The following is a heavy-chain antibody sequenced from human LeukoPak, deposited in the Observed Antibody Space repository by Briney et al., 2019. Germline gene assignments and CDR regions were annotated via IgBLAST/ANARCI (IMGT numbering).Heavy chain of an antibody. D-gene: IGHD6-19*01. V-gene: IGHV5-51*01. CDR3: VRRIAVAGTGVDY. J-gene: IGHJ4*02. CDR2: IYPGDSDT. Sequence: GESLRISCKGSGYTFTSYWIGWVRQMPGKGLEWMGIIYPGDSDTRYSPSFQGQVTISADKSISTAYLQWSSLKASDTAMYYCVRRIAVAGTGVDYWGQGTLVTVSS. CDR1: GYTFTSYW.